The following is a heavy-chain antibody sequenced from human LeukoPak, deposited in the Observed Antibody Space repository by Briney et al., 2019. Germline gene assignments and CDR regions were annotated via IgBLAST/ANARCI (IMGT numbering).Heavy chain of an antibody. D-gene: IGHD3-22*01. V-gene: IGHV1-2*02. CDR3: ARVAYDSSGFATDFDY. Sequence: ASVKVSCKASRYTFTGYYMHWVRQAPGQGLEWMGWINPNSGGTNYAQKFQGRVTMTRDTSISTAYMELSRLRSDDTAVYYCARVAYDSSGFATDFDYWGQGTLVTVSS. J-gene: IGHJ4*02. CDR1: RYTFTGYY. CDR2: INPNSGGT.